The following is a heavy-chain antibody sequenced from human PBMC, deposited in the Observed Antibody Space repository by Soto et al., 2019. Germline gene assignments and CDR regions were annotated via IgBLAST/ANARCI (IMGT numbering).Heavy chain of an antibody. CDR3: ARDWKYCSSTSCYTYYYYYGMDV. Sequence: QVQLVESGGGVVQPGRSLGLSCAASGFTFSSYAMHWVRQAPGKGLEWVAVISYDGSNKYYADSVKGRFTISRDNSKNTLYLQMNSLRAEDTAVYYCARDWKYCSSTSCYTYYYYYGMDVWGQGTTVTVSS. V-gene: IGHV3-30-3*01. CDR2: ISYDGSNK. D-gene: IGHD2-2*01. CDR1: GFTFSSYA. J-gene: IGHJ6*02.